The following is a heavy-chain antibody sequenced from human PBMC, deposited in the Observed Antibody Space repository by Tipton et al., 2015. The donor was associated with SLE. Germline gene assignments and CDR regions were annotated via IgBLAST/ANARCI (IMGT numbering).Heavy chain of an antibody. J-gene: IGHJ4*02. D-gene: IGHD2-15*01. CDR1: GGSFSGYY. V-gene: IGHV4-34*01. Sequence: TLSLTCAVYGGSFSGYYWSWIRQPPGKGLEWIGEINHSGSTNYNPSLKSRVTISVDKSKNQFSLKLSSVTDADTAMYYCARVWVAVDYWGQGTLVTVSS. CDR3: ARVWVAVDY. CDR2: INHSGST.